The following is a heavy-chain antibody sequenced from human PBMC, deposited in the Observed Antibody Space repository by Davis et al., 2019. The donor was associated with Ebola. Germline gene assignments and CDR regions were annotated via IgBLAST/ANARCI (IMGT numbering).Heavy chain of an antibody. Sequence: GEFLKISCAASGFTFSSYEMNWVRQAPGKGLEWVSYISSSGSTIYYADSVKGRFTISRDNAKNSLYLQMNSLRAEDTAVYYCARDRNYYDSSGYYTFDAFDIWGQGTMVTVSS. D-gene: IGHD3-22*01. CDR1: GFTFSSYE. CDR3: ARDRNYYDSSGYYTFDAFDI. J-gene: IGHJ3*02. V-gene: IGHV3-48*03. CDR2: ISSSGSTI.